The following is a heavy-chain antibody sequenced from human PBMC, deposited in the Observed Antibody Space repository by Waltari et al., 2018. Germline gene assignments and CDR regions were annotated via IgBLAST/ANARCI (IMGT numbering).Heavy chain of an antibody. CDR1: GYSLSSGYF. CDR2: IFHSGRT. V-gene: IGHV4-38-2*01. D-gene: IGHD3-22*01. CDR3: ARSSGYYSFSY. J-gene: IGHJ4*02. Sequence: QVQMQESGPGLVKPSETLSLTCDVSGYSLSSGYFWDWIRQPPGKGLEWIGSIFHSGRTYYNPSLKSRVTLSVDTSKNQISLKLSSVTAADTAVYYCARSSGYYSFSYWGQGTLVTVSS.